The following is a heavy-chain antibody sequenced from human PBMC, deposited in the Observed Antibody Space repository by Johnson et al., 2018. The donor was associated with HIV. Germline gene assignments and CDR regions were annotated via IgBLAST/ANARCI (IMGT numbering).Heavy chain of an antibody. D-gene: IGHD1-1*01. J-gene: IGHJ3*02. Sequence: RNYGMHWVRQAPGKGLEWVAFIRYDGSNKYYADSVKGRFTISSDNSKNTLYLQMNSLRVEDTAVYYCATSTASDAFDIWGQGTMVTVSS. CDR2: IRYDGSNK. CDR3: ATSTASDAFDI. CDR1: RNYG. V-gene: IGHV3-30*02.